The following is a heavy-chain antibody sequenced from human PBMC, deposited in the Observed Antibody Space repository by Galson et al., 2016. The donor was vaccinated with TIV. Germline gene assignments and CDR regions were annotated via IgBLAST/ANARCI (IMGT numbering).Heavy chain of an antibody. V-gene: IGHV5-51*03. CDR2: MYPADSDI. Sequence: QSGAEVKKPGESLKISCQVSRYSFTSNWIAWVRQMPGKGLEWMGIMYPADSDIRYSPSFQGHVTMSADESSSTAYLQWSSLKASDSAIYFCARAPGYSGYSYGYFDSWGQGTRVTVSS. CDR3: ARAPGYSGYSYGYFDS. CDR1: RYSFTSNW. D-gene: IGHD5-18*01. J-gene: IGHJ4*02.